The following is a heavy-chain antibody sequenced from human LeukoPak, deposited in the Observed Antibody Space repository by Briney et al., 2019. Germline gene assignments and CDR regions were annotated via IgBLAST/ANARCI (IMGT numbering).Heavy chain of an antibody. J-gene: IGHJ4*02. CDR2: ISGRSNNT. CDR3: AKWGDYDVLTGYYVSDF. V-gene: IGHV3-23*01. Sequence: GGSLRLSCAASGFIFSNYAIYRVRQAPGKGLEWVSAISGRSNNTYYTDSVKGRFTISRDSSKNTLYLQMNSLRADDTAVYYCAKWGDYDVLTGYYVSDFWGQGTLVTVSS. D-gene: IGHD3-9*01. CDR1: GFIFSNYA.